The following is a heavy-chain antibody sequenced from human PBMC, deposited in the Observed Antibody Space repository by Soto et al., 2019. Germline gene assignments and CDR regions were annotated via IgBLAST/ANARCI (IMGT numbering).Heavy chain of an antibody. CDR2: INDRGNT. CDR3: ARYIAGCGTYYIDY. V-gene: IGHV4-34*01. J-gene: IGHJ4*02. CDR1: GGSLNIYH. D-gene: IGHD6-13*01. Sequence: SETLSLTCAVYGGSLNIYHWTWIRQSPGKGLEWIGEINDRGNTKYNPSLKSRVTISVDTSKNQFSLKLTSVTAADTAVYYCARYIAGCGTYYIDYWGQGTLVTVSS.